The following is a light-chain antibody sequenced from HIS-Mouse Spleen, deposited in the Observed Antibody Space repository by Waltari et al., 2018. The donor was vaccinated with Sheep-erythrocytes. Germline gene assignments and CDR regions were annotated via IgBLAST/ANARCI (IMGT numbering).Light chain of an antibody. CDR3: QQYDNLLT. Sequence: DIQMTKSPSSLSASVGDRVTITCQESQDISNYLNWYQQKPGKAPKLLIYDASNLETGVPSRFSGSGSGTDFTFTISSLQPEDIATYYCQQYDNLLTFGGGTKVEIK. CDR2: DAS. V-gene: IGKV1-33*01. CDR1: QDISNY. J-gene: IGKJ4*01.